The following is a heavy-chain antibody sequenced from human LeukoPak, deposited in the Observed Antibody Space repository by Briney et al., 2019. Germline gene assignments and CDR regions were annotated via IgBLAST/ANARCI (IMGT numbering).Heavy chain of an antibody. Sequence: GGSLRLSCAASGFTFSSYAMSWVCQAPGKGLEWVSAISGSGSGTYYPDSVKGRFTISRDNSKNTLYLQMNSLRVEDTAVYYCAKARSSTGYFDYWGQGTLATVSS. CDR2: ISGSGSGT. CDR3: AKARSSTGYFDY. D-gene: IGHD6-13*01. CDR1: GFTFSSYA. V-gene: IGHV3-23*01. J-gene: IGHJ4*02.